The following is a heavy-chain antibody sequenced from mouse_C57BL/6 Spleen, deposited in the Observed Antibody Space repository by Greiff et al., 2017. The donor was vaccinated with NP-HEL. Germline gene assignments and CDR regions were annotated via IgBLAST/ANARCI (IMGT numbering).Heavy chain of an antibody. Sequence: VQLKESGPELVKPGASVKISCKASGYSFTDYNMNWVKQSNGKSLEWIGVINPNYGTTSYNQKFKGKATLTVDQSSSTAYMQLNSLTSEDSAVYYCARGGITTVVERYFDVWGTGTTVTVSS. CDR3: ARGGITTVVERYFDV. D-gene: IGHD1-1*01. J-gene: IGHJ1*03. CDR2: INPNYGTT. CDR1: GYSFTDYN. V-gene: IGHV1-39*01.